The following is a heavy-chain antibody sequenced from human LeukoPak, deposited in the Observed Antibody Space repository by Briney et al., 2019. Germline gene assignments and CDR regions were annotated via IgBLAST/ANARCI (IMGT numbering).Heavy chain of an antibody. CDR2: ILDDGSNI. V-gene: IGHV3-30*18. CDR1: GFTFSSYG. Sequence: GRSLRLSCAASGFTFSSYGMHWVRQAPGKGLEWVAVILDDGSNIYYADSVKGRFTISRDNSKNTLYLQMNSLRAEDMAVYYCAKDSSVTTVWYYYGMDVWGQGPTVTVSS. CDR3: AKDSSVTTVWYYYGMDV. J-gene: IGHJ6*02. D-gene: IGHD4-17*01.